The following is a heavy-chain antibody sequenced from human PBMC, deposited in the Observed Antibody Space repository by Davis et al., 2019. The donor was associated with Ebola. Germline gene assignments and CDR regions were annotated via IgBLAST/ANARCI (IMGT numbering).Heavy chain of an antibody. Sequence: GESLKISCAASGFTFSSYSMNWVRQAPGKGLEWISYISSSSGTIYSADSVKGRFTIYRDNAKNSLYLQMNSLRAEDTAVYYCARRDFDGGDPDDAFDMWGQGTMVTVSS. V-gene: IGHV3-48*01. D-gene: IGHD2-21*02. J-gene: IGHJ3*02. CDR1: GFTFSSYS. CDR2: ISSSSGTI. CDR3: ARRDFDGGDPDDAFDM.